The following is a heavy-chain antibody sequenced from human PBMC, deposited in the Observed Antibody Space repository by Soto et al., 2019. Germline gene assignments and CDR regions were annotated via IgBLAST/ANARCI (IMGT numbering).Heavy chain of an antibody. CDR3: ARDGAAAGDSDYYYYYGMDV. V-gene: IGHV4-4*07. CDR2: IYTSGST. D-gene: IGHD6-13*01. J-gene: IGHJ6*02. Sequence: SETLSLTCTVSGGSISSYYWSWIRQPAGKGLEWIGRIYTSGSTNYNPSLKSRVTMSVDTSKNQFSLKLSSVTAADTAVYYCARDGAAAGDSDYYYYYGMDVWGQGTTVTVSS. CDR1: GGSISSYY.